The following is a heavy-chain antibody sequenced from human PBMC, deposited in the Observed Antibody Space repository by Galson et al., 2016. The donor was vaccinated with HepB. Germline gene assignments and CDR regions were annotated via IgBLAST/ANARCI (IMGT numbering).Heavy chain of an antibody. J-gene: IGHJ3*02. Sequence: SLRLSCAASRFSLSSYAMSWVRQAPGKGLEWVSTISGNGVGTYYADSVKGRFTISRDNSRNTLYVQMNSLRAEDTAVYYCARVREQQLLDAFDIWGQGTMVTVSS. V-gene: IGHV3-23*01. CDR3: ARVREQQLLDAFDI. D-gene: IGHD6-13*01. CDR1: RFSLSSYA. CDR2: ISGNGVGT.